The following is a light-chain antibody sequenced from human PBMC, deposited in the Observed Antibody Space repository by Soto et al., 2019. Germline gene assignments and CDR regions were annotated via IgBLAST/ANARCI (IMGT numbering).Light chain of an antibody. V-gene: IGKV1-39*01. CDR1: QSISSY. CDR3: QRSYSTPIP. Sequence: DIQMTQSPSSLSASVGDRVTITCRASQSISSYLNWYQQKPGKAPKLLIYAASSLQSGVPSRFRGSGPGTNFTLTIGSLQPKNFATYYCQRSYSTPIPFGQGHDWRLN. CDR2: AAS. J-gene: IGKJ5*01.